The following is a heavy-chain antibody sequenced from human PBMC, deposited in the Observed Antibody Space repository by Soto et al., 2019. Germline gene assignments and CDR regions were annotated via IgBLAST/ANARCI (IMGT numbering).Heavy chain of an antibody. Sequence: ASVKVSCKASGYTFTSYDINWVRQATGQGLEWLGWMNPNSGNTGYAQKFQGKVTMTRNTSIGTAYMGLSSLRSEDTAVYYCASAIAVASTGFDYWGQGTLVTVSS. J-gene: IGHJ4*02. V-gene: IGHV1-8*01. CDR1: GYTFTSYD. D-gene: IGHD6-19*01. CDR3: ASAIAVASTGFDY. CDR2: MNPNSGNT.